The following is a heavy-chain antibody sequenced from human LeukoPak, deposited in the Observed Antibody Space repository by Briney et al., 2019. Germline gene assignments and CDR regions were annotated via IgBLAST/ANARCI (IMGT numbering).Heavy chain of an antibody. CDR3: AREVMVRGVSAFDI. Sequence: SETLSLTCTVSGGSISSFYWSWIRQPPGKGLEWIGYMYYSGSTNYNPSLKSRVTISVDTSKNQLSLKLNSVTAADTAVYYCAREVMVRGVSAFDIWGQGAMVTVSS. CDR1: GGSISSFY. CDR2: MYYSGST. V-gene: IGHV4-59*01. D-gene: IGHD3-10*01. J-gene: IGHJ3*02.